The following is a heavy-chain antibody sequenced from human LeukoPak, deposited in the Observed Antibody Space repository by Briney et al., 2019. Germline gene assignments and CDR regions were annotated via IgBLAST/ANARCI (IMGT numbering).Heavy chain of an antibody. CDR1: GDSVSSNSVA. D-gene: IGHD6-6*01. CDR3: ARYNIGSSERSFDY. V-gene: IGHV6-1*01. CDR2: TYYRSKWYN. J-gene: IGHJ4*02. Sequence: SQTLSLTCAISGDSVSSNSVAWNWIRQSPSRGLEWLGRTYYRSKWYNDYPVSVKSRITINPDTSKNQFSLQLNSVTPEDTAVYYCARYNIGSSERSFDYWGQGTLVTVSS.